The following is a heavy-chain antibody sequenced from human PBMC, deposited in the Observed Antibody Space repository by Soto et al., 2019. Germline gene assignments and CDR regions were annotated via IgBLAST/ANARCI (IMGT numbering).Heavy chain of an antibody. D-gene: IGHD3-22*01. CDR3: ASTSYYYDSSGYPHFDY. CDR2: IIPIFGTA. J-gene: IGHJ4*02. Sequence: SSVKVSCKASGGTFSSDAISWVRHARVQGLEWMGGIIPIFGTANYAQKFQGRVTITADESTSTAYMELSSLRSEDTAVYYCASTSYYYDSSGYPHFDYWGQGTLVTVSS. CDR1: GGTFSSDA. V-gene: IGHV1-69*13.